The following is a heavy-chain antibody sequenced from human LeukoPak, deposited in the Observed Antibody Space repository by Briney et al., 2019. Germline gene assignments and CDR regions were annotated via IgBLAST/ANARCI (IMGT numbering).Heavy chain of an antibody. CDR2: INEDGGEE. D-gene: IGHD3-3*01. CDR1: GFIFSAYW. Sequence: PGGSLRLSCVGSGFIFSAYWMAWVRQAPGKGPEWVANINEDGGEERYVDSVRGRFTISRDNAKNSLYLQMNSLRAEDTAVYYCASADYDFWSGRGYYFDYWGQGTLVTVSS. J-gene: IGHJ4*02. CDR3: ASADYDFWSGRGYYFDY. V-gene: IGHV3-7*01.